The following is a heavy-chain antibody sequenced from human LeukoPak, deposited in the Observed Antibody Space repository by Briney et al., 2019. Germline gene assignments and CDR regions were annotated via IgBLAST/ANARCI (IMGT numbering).Heavy chain of an antibody. CDR3: AKGMYSSGWYDYYYYGMDV. Sequence: GGSLRLSCAASGFTFDDYAMHWVRQAPGKGLEWGSGISWNSGSIGYADSVKGRFTISRDNAKNSLYLQMNSLRAEDTALYYCAKGMYSSGWYDYYYYGMDVWGQGTTVTVSS. J-gene: IGHJ6*02. D-gene: IGHD6-19*01. CDR2: ISWNSGSI. V-gene: IGHV3-9*01. CDR1: GFTFDDYA.